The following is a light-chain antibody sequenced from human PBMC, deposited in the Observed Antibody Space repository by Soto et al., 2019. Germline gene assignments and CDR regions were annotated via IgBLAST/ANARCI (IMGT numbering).Light chain of an antibody. Sequence: QSALTQPPSVSGSPGQSVAISCTGTSSDVGSYNRVSWYQQPPGTAPKHMIYDVNNRPSGVRDRFSGSKSGNTASLTISGLKDEDEADYYCSSYTISSTYVFGTGTKLTVL. CDR1: SSDVGSYNR. J-gene: IGLJ1*01. V-gene: IGLV2-18*02. CDR2: DVN. CDR3: SSYTISSTYV.